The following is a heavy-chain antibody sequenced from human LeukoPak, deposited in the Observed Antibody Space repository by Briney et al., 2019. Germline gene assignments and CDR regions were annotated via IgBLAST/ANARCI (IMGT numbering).Heavy chain of an antibody. CDR1: GGSISSYY. V-gene: IGHV4-59*08. D-gene: IGHD3-22*01. CDR3: ARAYYDSSGLGLDY. CDR2: IFYSGST. J-gene: IGHJ4*02. Sequence: SETLSLTCTVSGGSISSYYWSWIRQPPGKGLEWIGYIFYSGSTNYNPSLKSRVTISVDTSKNQFSLKLSSVTAADTAVYYCARAYYDSSGLGLDYWGQGTLVTVSS.